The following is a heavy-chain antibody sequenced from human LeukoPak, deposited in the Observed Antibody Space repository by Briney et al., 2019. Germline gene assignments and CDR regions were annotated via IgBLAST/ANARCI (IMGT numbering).Heavy chain of an antibody. CDR1: GYTFTSYG. CDR3: AGIPDGSGSSRFDY. CDR2: ISAYNGNT. D-gene: IGHD3-10*01. J-gene: IGHJ4*02. Sequence: ASVKVSCKASGYTFTSYGISWVRRAPGQGLEWMGWISAYNGNTNYAQKLQGRVTMTTDTSTSTAYMELRSLRSDDTAVYYCAGIPDGSGSSRFDYWGQGTLVTVSS. V-gene: IGHV1-18*04.